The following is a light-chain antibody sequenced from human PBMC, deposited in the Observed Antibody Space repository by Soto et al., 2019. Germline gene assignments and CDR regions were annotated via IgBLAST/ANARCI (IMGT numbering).Light chain of an antibody. CDR3: QQCGSSST. CDR2: GAS. CDR1: QSVTSDY. Sequence: EIVLTQYPGTLSLSPGERATLSCRASQSVTSDYLAWYQQKPGQAPRLLIHGASIRATGIPDRFSGSGSGTDFTLTISRLEPEDLAVYYCQQCGSSSTFGQGTRLEIK. J-gene: IGKJ5*01. V-gene: IGKV3-20*01.